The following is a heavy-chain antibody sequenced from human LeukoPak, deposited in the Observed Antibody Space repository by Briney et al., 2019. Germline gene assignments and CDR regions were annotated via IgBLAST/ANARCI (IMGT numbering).Heavy chain of an antibody. D-gene: IGHD2-8*01. CDR3: ARDRCTNGVCYTCFDY. V-gene: IGHV1-2*06. CDR2: INPNSGGT. Sequence: ASVKVSCKASGYIFTGYYMHWVRQAPGQGLEWMGRINPNSGGTNYAQKFQGRVTMTRDTSISTAYMELSRLRSDDTAVYYCARDRCTNGVCYTCFDYWGQGTLVTVSS. CDR1: GYIFTGYY. J-gene: IGHJ4*02.